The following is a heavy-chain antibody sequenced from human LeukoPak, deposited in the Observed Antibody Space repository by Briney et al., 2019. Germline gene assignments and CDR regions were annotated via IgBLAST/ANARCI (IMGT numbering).Heavy chain of an antibody. J-gene: IGHJ6*03. V-gene: IGHV4-39*01. CDR2: IYYSGST. CDR1: GGSISSSSYY. D-gene: IGHD1-7*01. Sequence: SETLSLTCTVSGGSISSSSYYWGWIRRPPGKGLEWIGSIYYSGSTYYNPSLKSRVTISVDTSKNQFSLKLSSVTAADTAVYYCARHNPKNWNYRYYYYMDVWGKGTTVTVSS. CDR3: ARHNPKNWNYRYYYYMDV.